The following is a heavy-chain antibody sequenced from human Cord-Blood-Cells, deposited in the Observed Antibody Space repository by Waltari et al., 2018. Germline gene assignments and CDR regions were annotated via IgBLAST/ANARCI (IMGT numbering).Heavy chain of an antibody. CDR1: GFTFTSYA. CDR2: ISGSGGST. J-gene: IGHJ4*02. V-gene: IGHV3-23*01. D-gene: IGHD2-2*02. Sequence: EVQLLESGGGLVQPGGSLRLSCAASGFTFTSYAMSWVCQALGKGLDGVLVISGSGGSTYYADSVKGRFTISRDNSKNTLYLQMNSLRAEDTAVYYCAKDLGLPGYCSSTSCYTPGYYFDYWGQGTLVTVSS. CDR3: AKDLGLPGYCSSTSCYTPGYYFDY.